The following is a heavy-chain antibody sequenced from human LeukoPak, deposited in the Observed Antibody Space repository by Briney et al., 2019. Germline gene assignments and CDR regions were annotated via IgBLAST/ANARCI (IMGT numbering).Heavy chain of an antibody. Sequence: GASVKVSCKASGYTFTGYYMHWVRQAPGQGLEWMGWINPNSGGTNYAQKFQGRVTMTRDTSISTAYMELSRLRSDDTAVYYCARGGGYYDFWSGYGPPRPNYFDYWGQGTLVTVSS. CDR3: ARGGGYYDFWSGYGPPRPNYFDY. CDR1: GYTFTGYY. J-gene: IGHJ4*02. D-gene: IGHD3-3*01. CDR2: INPNSGGT. V-gene: IGHV1-2*02.